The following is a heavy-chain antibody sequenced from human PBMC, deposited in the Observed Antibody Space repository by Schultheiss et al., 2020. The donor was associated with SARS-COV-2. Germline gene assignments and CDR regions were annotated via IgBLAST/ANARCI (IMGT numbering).Heavy chain of an antibody. V-gene: IGHV1-8*02. CDR3: ARDYGGNPFDY. CDR2: MNPNSGNT. J-gene: IGHJ4*02. D-gene: IGHD4-23*01. Sequence: ASVKVSCKASGYTFTGYYMHWVRQATGQGLEWMGWMNPNSGNTGYAQKFQGRVTMTTDTSTSTAYMELRSLRSDDTAVYYCARDYGGNPFDYWGQGTLVTVSS. CDR1: GYTFTGYY.